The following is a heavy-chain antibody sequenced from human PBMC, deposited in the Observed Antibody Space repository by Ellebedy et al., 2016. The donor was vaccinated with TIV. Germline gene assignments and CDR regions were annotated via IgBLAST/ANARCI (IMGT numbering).Heavy chain of an antibody. CDR2: IYHSGST. D-gene: IGHD1-26*01. V-gene: IGHV4-30-2*01. J-gene: IGHJ4*02. Sequence: MPSETLSLTCAVSGGSISSGGYSWSWIRQPPGKGLEWIGYIYHSGSTYYNPSLKSRVTITVDRSKNQFSLKLSSVTAADTAVYYCARAHGGASGSTRRYYFDYWGQGTLVTVSS. CDR3: ARAHGGASGSTRRYYFDY. CDR1: GGSISSGGYS.